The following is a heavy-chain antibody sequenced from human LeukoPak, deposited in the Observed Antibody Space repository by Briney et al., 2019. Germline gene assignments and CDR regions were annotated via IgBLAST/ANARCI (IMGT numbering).Heavy chain of an antibody. D-gene: IGHD3-22*01. J-gene: IGHJ3*02. V-gene: IGHV1-46*01. CDR3: ARLTMIVAGDDAFDI. CDR1: GYTFTSYY. Sequence: ASVKVSCKASGYTFTSYYMHWVRQAPGQGLEWMGIINPSGGSTSYAQKFQGRVTMTRDMSTSTVYMELSSLRSEDTAVYYCARLTMIVAGDDAFDIWGQGTMVTVSS. CDR2: INPSGGST.